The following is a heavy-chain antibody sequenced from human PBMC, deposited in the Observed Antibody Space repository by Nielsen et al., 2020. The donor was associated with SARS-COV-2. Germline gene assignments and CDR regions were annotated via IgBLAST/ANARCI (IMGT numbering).Heavy chain of an antibody. J-gene: IGHJ5*02. Sequence: GGSLRLSCAASGFTFDDYGMSWVRQAPGKGLVWVSGINWNGGSTGYADSVKGRFTISRDNAKNSLYLQMNSLRAEDTALYHCARDKSPYDFWSGYLGFDPWGQGTLVTVSS. CDR2: INWNGGST. CDR1: GFTFDDYG. CDR3: ARDKSPYDFWSGYLGFDP. D-gene: IGHD3-3*01. V-gene: IGHV3-20*01.